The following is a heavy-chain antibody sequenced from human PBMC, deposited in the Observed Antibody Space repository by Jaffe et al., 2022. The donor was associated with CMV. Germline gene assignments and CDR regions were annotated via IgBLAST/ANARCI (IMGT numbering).Heavy chain of an antibody. J-gene: IGHJ5*02. Sequence: QVTLRESGPALVKPTQTLTLTCTFSGFSLSTSGMCVSWIRQPPGKALEWLALIDWDDDKYYSTSLKTRLTISKDTSKNQVVLTMTNMDPVDTATYYCARGYNDFWSGYYPNWFDPWGQGTLVTVSS. D-gene: IGHD3-3*01. CDR3: ARGYNDFWSGYYPNWFDP. CDR2: IDWDDDK. CDR1: GFSLSTSGMC. V-gene: IGHV2-70*01.